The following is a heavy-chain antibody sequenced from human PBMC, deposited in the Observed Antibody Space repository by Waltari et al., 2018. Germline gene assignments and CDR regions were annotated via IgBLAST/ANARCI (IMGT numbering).Heavy chain of an antibody. V-gene: IGHV3-7*01. CDR3: AGTSHFLAFDI. Sequence: EVQLVESGGGLVQPGGSLRLSCAASGFTFSSYWMSWVRQAPGKGLEWVANIKQDGSEKYYVDSVKGRFTISRDNAKNSLYLQMNSLRAEDTAVYYCAGTSHFLAFDIWGQGTMVTVSS. D-gene: IGHD2-2*01. CDR1: GFTFSSYW. J-gene: IGHJ3*02. CDR2: IKQDGSEK.